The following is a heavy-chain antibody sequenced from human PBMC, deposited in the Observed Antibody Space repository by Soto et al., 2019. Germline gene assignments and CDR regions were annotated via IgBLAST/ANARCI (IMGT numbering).Heavy chain of an antibody. CDR3: AKRGGVVGGSEHPFFEY. J-gene: IGHJ4*02. CDR1: GFIFSNYG. V-gene: IGHV3-30*18. D-gene: IGHD2-15*01. CDR2: ISFDGKNR. Sequence: QVQLVESGGGVVQPGKSLRLSCAASGFIFSNYGMHWVRQAPGKGLEWVALISFDGKNRNYADSVKGRFTIYRDNPKNTLYLEMNSLRPEHTAFHYCAKRGGVVGGSEHPFFEYWGQGTLVTVSS.